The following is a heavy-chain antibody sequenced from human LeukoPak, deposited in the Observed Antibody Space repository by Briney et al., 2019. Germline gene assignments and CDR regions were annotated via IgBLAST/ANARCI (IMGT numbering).Heavy chain of an antibody. Sequence: PSVKLFCNACGYTFPSYDNNCARHASGQALEWMGWVSPNRGDTIYTEKSQDRVTMTRNTSTNTAYMGVRSLRSDDTAVYYCARDRRDWFDSWGQGTLVTVSS. CDR1: GYTFPSYD. V-gene: IGHV1-8*01. CDR2: VSPNRGDT. CDR3: ARDRRDWFDS. J-gene: IGHJ5*01.